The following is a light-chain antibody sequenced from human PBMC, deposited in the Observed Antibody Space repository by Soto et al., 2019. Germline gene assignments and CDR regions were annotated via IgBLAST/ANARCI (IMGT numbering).Light chain of an antibody. CDR1: QDIAIY. CDR2: AAS. CDR3: QQLRMYPST. J-gene: IGKJ4*01. V-gene: IGKV1-9*01. Sequence: IQLTQSPSSLSASVGERVTITCRASQDIAIYLAWYQQKPGEAPKLLIYAASTLYGGVPSRFSGSGSGTDFALTITSLHAEDFATYYCQQLRMYPSTFGGGTKVEIK.